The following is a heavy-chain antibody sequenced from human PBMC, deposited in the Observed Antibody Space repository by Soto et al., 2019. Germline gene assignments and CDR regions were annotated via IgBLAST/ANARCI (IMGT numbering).Heavy chain of an antibody. D-gene: IGHD3-9*01. J-gene: IGHJ6*02. Sequence: ASVKVSCKASGYTFTSYAMHWVRQAPGQRLEWMGWINAGNGNTNYSQKFQGRVTITRDTSASTAYMELSSLRSEDTAVYYCAKEGEYYDILTGYYPNYGMDVWGQGTTVTVSS. CDR3: AKEGEYYDILTGYYPNYGMDV. V-gene: IGHV1-3*01. CDR1: GYTFTSYA. CDR2: INAGNGNT.